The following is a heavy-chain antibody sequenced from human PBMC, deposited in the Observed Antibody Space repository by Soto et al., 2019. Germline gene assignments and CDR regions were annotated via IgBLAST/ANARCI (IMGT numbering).Heavy chain of an antibody. CDR1: GGSFSGYY. CDR3: ASGWIDDYDDH. V-gene: IGHV4-34*01. CDR2: INHSGST. D-gene: IGHD4-17*01. Sequence: QVQLQQWGAGLLKPSETLSLTCAVYGGSFSGYYWSWIRQASGKGLEWIGEINHSGSTHYNPTHKSRVTISVDKSKNQVSLKLSSVTAADTAVYYCASGWIDDYDDHWGQGNQVTVYS. J-gene: IGHJ5*02.